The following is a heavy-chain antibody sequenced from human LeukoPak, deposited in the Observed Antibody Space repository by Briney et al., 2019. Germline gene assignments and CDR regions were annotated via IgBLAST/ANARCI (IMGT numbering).Heavy chain of an antibody. Sequence: PGGSLRLSCAASGFTSGLTFSNYGFHWVRQAPGKGLEWVAFIRYDGTNQFYADSVKGRFTISRDNAKNMLYLQMSSLRAEDTAVYYCAKKGMYDDYRYFDYWGQGTLVTVSS. J-gene: IGHJ4*02. CDR1: GFTSGLTFSNYG. CDR2: IRYDGTNQ. V-gene: IGHV3-30*02. D-gene: IGHD4-17*01. CDR3: AKKGMYDDYRYFDY.